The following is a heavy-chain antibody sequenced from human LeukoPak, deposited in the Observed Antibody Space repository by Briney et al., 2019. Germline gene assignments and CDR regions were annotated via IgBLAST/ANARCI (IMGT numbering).Heavy chain of an antibody. CDR1: GFTVSSNY. CDR3: ARVVYSGGWYRSSTGYYFDY. D-gene: IGHD6-19*01. J-gene: IGHJ4*02. Sequence: PGGSLRLSCAASGFTVSSNYMSWVRQAPGKGLEWVSVIYSGGSTYYADSVKGRFTISRDNSKNTLYLQMNSLRAEDTAVYYCARVVYSGGWYRSSTGYYFDYWGQGTLVTVSS. V-gene: IGHV3-66*01. CDR2: IYSGGST.